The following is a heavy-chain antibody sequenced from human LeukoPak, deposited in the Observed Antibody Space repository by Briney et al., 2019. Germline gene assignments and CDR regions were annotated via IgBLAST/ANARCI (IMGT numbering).Heavy chain of an antibody. CDR3: AKIDRQYCSRSSCYALDY. J-gene: IGHJ4*02. Sequence: GESLKISCKCSGYSFTSYWIGWVRQMPGKGLEWMGIIYPGDSDTRYSPSFQGQVHISVDKSISTAYLQLSSLKASDTAIYYCAKIDRQYCSRSSCYALDYWGQGTQVTVSS. CDR2: IYPGDSDT. D-gene: IGHD2-2*01. CDR1: GYSFTSYW. V-gene: IGHV5-51*01.